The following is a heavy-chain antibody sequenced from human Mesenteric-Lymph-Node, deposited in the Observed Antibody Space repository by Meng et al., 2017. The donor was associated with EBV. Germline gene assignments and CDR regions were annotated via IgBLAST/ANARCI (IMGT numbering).Heavy chain of an antibody. D-gene: IGHD3-10*01. CDR3: ARASSSGPFDY. CDR1: GYTFSRYA. J-gene: IGHJ4*02. CDR2: INTNTGKP. V-gene: IGHV7-4-1*02. Sequence: QVHLVQSGSELNKPGASVKFSFKASGYTFSRYAMNWVRQAPGQGLEWMGWINTNTGKPTYAQGLTGRFVFSLDTSVSTAYLQISSLKADDTAVYYCARASSSGPFDYWGQGTLVTVSS.